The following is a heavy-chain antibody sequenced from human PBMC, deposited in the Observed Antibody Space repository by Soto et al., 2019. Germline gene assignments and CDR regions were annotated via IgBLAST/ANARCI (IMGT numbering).Heavy chain of an antibody. J-gene: IGHJ5*02. Sequence: EVQLLESGGGLVQPGGSLRLSCAASGFTSSNYAMTWVRQAPGKGLEWVSGISGSGSSIYYADSVKGRFTISRDNSKNTLYLQMNSLRAEDTAVYYCAKGGDSSSWKNWFDPWGQGTLVTVSS. CDR1: GFTSSNYA. CDR3: AKGGDSSSWKNWFDP. D-gene: IGHD6-13*01. CDR2: ISGSGSSI. V-gene: IGHV3-23*01.